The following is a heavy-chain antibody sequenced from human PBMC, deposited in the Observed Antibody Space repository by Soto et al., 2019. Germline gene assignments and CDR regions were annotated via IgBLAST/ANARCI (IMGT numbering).Heavy chain of an antibody. CDR2: INPNSGGT. Sequence: QVQLVQSGAEVKKPGASVKVSCKASGYTFTGYYMHWVRQAPGQGLEWMGWINPNSGGTNYAQKFQGWVTMTRDTSVSTAYMELSRLRSDDTAVYYCARVRSIYSGYDSYFDYWGQGTLVTVSS. J-gene: IGHJ4*02. CDR3: ARVRSIYSGYDSYFDY. V-gene: IGHV1-2*04. D-gene: IGHD5-12*01. CDR1: GYTFTGYY.